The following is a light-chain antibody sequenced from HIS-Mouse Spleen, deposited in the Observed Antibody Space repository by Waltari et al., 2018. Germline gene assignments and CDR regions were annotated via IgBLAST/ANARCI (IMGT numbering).Light chain of an antibody. V-gene: IGLV3-10*01. CDR2: EDS. Sequence: SYVLTQPPSVSVAPGQTARITCGGNNIGSKSRHWYQQKPGQAPVLVIYEDSKRPSGIPERFSGSSSGTMATLTISGAQVEDEADYYCYSTDSSGNHRVFGGGTKLTVL. CDR3: YSTDSSGNHRV. J-gene: IGLJ2*01. CDR1: NIGSKS.